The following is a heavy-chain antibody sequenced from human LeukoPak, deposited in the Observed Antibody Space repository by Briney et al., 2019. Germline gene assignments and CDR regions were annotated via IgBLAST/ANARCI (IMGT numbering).Heavy chain of an antibody. CDR3: ATDRAEYYQDSSGYYSH. CDR2: IRYDGSSK. CDR1: GFTFSTYA. D-gene: IGHD3-22*01. Sequence: GRSLRLSCAASGFTFSTYAMHWVRQAPAKGPEWVAFIRYDGSSKYYEDSVKGRFTVSRDNSKNTLYLQMNSLRGEDTAVYYCATDRAEYYQDSSGYYSHWGQGTLVTVSS. V-gene: IGHV3-30*02. J-gene: IGHJ4*02.